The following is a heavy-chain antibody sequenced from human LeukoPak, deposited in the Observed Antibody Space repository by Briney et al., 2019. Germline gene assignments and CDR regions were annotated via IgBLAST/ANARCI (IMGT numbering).Heavy chain of an antibody. D-gene: IGHD4-17*01. J-gene: IGHJ4*02. V-gene: IGHV4-59*08. CDR3: ARQGIYGDYFDY. CDR2: TYYSGST. CDR1: GGSISSYY. Sequence: SETLSLTCTVSGGSISSYYWSWIRQPPGKGLEWIGYTYYSGSTNYSPSLKSRVTISVDTSKNQFSLKLSSVTAADTAVYYCARQGIYGDYFDYWGQGTLVTVSS.